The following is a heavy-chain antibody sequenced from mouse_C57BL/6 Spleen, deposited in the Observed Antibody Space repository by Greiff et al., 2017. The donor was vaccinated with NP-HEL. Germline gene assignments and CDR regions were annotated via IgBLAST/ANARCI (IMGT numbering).Heavy chain of an antibody. D-gene: IGHD1-1*01. CDR2: INPNNGGT. V-gene: IGHV1-22*01. CDR3: ARSPPENYYGSSLDY. CDR1: GYTFTDYN. J-gene: IGHJ2*01. Sequence: EVKLQESGPELVKPGASVKMSCKASGYTFTDYNMHWVKQSHGKSLEWIGYINPNNGGTSYNQKFKGKATLTVNKSSSTAYMELRSLTSEDSAVYYCARSPPENYYGSSLDYWGQGTTLTVSS.